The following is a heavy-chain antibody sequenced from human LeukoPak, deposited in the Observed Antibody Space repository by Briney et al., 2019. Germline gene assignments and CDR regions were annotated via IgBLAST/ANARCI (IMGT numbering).Heavy chain of an antibody. J-gene: IGHJ4*02. Sequence: SETLSLTCTVNCGSISSGAYYWSWIRQYPGKGLEWVGYMQYSGSTNYNPSLKSRVAISVDTSKNQFSLKLSTVSAADTAVYCCERCRCSYCDVGAKGILVSVSS. CDR2: MQYSGST. V-gene: IGHV4-31*03. CDR1: CGSISSGAYY. CDR3: ERCRCSYCDV. D-gene: IGHD3-16*02.